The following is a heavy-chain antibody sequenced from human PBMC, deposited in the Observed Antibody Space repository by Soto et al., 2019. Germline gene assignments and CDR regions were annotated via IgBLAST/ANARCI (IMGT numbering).Heavy chain of an antibody. CDR1: GFTFSSYW. J-gene: IGHJ3*02. V-gene: IGHV3-74*01. D-gene: IGHD6-19*01. CDR2: INSDGSST. Sequence: PGGSLRLSCAASGFTFSSYWMHWVRQAPGKGLVWVSRINSDGSSTSYADSVKGRFTISRDNAKNTLYLQMNSLRAEDTAVYYCARDLRQWLDLFAFDIWGQGTMVTVSS. CDR3: ARDLRQWLDLFAFDI.